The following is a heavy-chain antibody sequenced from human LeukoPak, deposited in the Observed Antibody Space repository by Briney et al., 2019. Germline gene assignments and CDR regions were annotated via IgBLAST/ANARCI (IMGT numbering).Heavy chain of an antibody. CDR3: ARWRGDILTGLGFDP. D-gene: IGHD3-9*01. CDR1: GYTFTGYY. J-gene: IGHJ5*02. V-gene: IGHV1-2*06. Sequence: ASVKVPCKASGYTFTGYYMHWVRQAPGQGLEWMGRINPNSGGTNYAQKFQGRVTMTRDTSISTAYMELRRLRSDDTAVYYCARWRGDILTGLGFDPRGQGTLVTVSS. CDR2: INPNSGGT.